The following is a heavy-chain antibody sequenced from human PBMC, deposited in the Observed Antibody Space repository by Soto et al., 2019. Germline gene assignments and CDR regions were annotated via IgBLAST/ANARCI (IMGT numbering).Heavy chain of an antibody. J-gene: IGHJ3*02. CDR1: GYTFTSYF. D-gene: IGHD1-26*01. Sequence: ASVKVSCKASGYTFTSYFIHWVRQAPGQGLEWMGIINPSSGTTTYAQKFQDRLTMTRDTSTSTVYMELSSLGSEDTAVYYCTRVSGAFDIWGQGTKVTVSS. CDR2: INPSSGTT. V-gene: IGHV1-46*03. CDR3: TRVSGAFDI.